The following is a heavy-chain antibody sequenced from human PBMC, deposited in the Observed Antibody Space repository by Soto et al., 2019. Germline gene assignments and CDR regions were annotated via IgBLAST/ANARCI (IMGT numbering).Heavy chain of an antibody. CDR2: IYYSGST. Sequence: SETLSLTCTVSGGSISSYYWSWIRQPPGKGLEWIGYIYYSGSTNYNPSLKSRVTISVDTSKNQFSLKLSSVTAADTAVYYCARRAQKSEFDYWGQGTLVTVSS. V-gene: IGHV4-59*01. CDR1: GGSISSYY. J-gene: IGHJ4*02. CDR3: ARRAQKSEFDY.